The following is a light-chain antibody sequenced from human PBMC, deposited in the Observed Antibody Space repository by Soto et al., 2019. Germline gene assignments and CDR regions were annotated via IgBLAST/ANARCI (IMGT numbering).Light chain of an antibody. CDR1: SSDVGGYEY. CDR3: SSYAGSNNLHVL. J-gene: IGLJ2*01. CDR2: KVI. V-gene: IGLV2-8*01. Sequence: QSALTQPPSASGSPGQSVTISCTGSSSDVGGYEYVSWYQQHPGKAPKLIIYKVIKRPSGVPDRFSGSKSGNTASLTVSGLQAEDEADYYCSSYAGSNNLHVLFGGGTKLTVL.